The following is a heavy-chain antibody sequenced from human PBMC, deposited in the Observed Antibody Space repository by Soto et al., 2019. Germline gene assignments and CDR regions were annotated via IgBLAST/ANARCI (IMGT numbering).Heavy chain of an antibody. V-gene: IGHV4-59*08. CDR3: ARRYCSGGSCYFGFDP. CDR2: IYYSGST. Sequence: SETLSLTCTVSGGSISTYYWSWIRQPPGKGLEWIGYIYYSGSTNYNPSLKSRVTISVDTSKNQFSLRLTSVTAADTAIYYCARRYCSGGSCYFGFDPRGQGTLVTVSS. J-gene: IGHJ5*02. CDR1: GGSISTYY. D-gene: IGHD2-15*01.